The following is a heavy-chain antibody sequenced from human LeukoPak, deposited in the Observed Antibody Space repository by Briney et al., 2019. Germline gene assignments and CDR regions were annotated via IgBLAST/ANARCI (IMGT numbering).Heavy chain of an antibody. D-gene: IGHD2-2*01. J-gene: IGHJ4*02. CDR3: AKGAAYSTTGRPYYFDY. CDR2: IGTSGDA. V-gene: IGHV3-13*01. CDR1: GFTFTRFD. Sequence: GSLRLSCVVSGFTFTRFDMHWVRQPPGKSLQWVSSIGTSGDAYSLESVKGRFSISRDDAANSLHLQMSSLRADDTAVYYCAKGAAYSTTGRPYYFDYWGQGILVTVSS.